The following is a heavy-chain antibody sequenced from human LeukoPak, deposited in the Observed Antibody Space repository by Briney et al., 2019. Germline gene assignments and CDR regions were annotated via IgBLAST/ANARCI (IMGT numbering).Heavy chain of an antibody. CDR3: ARGSTSDWPLDH. CDR1: GYTFSCYT. CDR2: IDADNGDT. J-gene: IGHJ4*02. D-gene: IGHD6-19*01. V-gene: IGHV1-3*01. Sequence: GSVKVSCKAPGYTFSCYTIHWVRQAPGQRFEWMGWIDADNGDTRYSQKFQGRVTITRDTSASTAYMELSSLRSEDTAVYYCARGSTSDWPLDHWGQETLVTISS.